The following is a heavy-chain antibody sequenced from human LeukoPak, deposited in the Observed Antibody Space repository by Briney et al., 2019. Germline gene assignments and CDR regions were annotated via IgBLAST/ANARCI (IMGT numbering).Heavy chain of an antibody. CDR3: ARDPPGSGSYLDY. J-gene: IGHJ4*02. V-gene: IGHV4-59*01. CDR2: IYYSGST. D-gene: IGHD3-10*01. Sequence: SETLSLTCTVSGGSISGYYWSWIRQPPGKGLEYIGYIYYSGSTNYNPSLKSRVTISVDMSKNQFSLELSSVTAADTAMYYCARDPPGSGSYLDYWGQGTLVTVSS. CDR1: GGSISGYY.